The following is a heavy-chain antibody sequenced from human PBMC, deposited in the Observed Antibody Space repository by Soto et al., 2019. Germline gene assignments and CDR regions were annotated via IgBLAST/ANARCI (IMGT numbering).Heavy chain of an antibody. CDR1: GFTFSSYA. Sequence: VQLLESGGGLIQPGGSLRLSCAASGFTFSSYAISWVRQAPGKGLEWVSTITGSGASTYYADSVKGRFTISRDNSENTLYLQMNSLRAEDTAFYYCAKADRLYTRSSGNDFWGQGTLVTVSS. J-gene: IGHJ4*02. CDR2: ITGSGAST. D-gene: IGHD6-6*01. CDR3: AKADRLYTRSSGNDF. V-gene: IGHV3-23*01.